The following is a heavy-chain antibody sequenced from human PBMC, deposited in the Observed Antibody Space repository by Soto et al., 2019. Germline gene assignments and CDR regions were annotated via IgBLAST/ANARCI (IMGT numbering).Heavy chain of an antibody. J-gene: IGHJ6*03. V-gene: IGHV4-59*01. CDR2: IYYSGST. D-gene: IGHD1-7*01. CDR3: ARADWNYDRYYYYDMGV. CDR1: GGSISSYY. Sequence: SETLSLTCTVSGGSISSYYWSWIRQPPGKGLEWIGYIYYSGSTNYNPSLKSRVTISVDTSKNQFSLKLSSVTAADTAVYYCARADWNYDRYYYYDMGVWGKGTTVTVSS.